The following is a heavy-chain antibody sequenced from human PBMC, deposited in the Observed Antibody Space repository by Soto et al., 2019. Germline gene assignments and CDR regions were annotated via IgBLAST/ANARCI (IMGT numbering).Heavy chain of an antibody. Sequence: GGSLRLSCAASGFTFSSYAMHWVRQAPGKGLEWVAVISYDGSNKYYADSVKGRFTISRDNSKNTLYLQMNSLRAEDTAVYYCARDHGQQLVFDYWGQGTLVTVSS. CDR1: GFTFSSYA. CDR3: ARDHGQQLVFDY. CDR2: ISYDGSNK. J-gene: IGHJ4*02. D-gene: IGHD6-13*01. V-gene: IGHV3-30-3*01.